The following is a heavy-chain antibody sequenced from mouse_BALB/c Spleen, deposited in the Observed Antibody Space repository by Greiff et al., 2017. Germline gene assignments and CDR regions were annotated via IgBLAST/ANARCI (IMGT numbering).Heavy chain of an antibody. CDR2: ISSGGGNT. CDR1: GFTFSSYT. CDR3: ARYGDGYRYFEV. D-gene: IGHD2-3*01. J-gene: IGHJ1*01. V-gene: IGHV5-9*03. Sequence: EVMLVESGGGLVKPGGSLKLSCAASGFTFSSYTMSWVRQTPEKRLEWVATISSGGGNTYYPDSVKGRFTIYRDNAKNNLYLQMSSLRSEETALYYCARYGDGYRYFEVWGAGTTVTVSS.